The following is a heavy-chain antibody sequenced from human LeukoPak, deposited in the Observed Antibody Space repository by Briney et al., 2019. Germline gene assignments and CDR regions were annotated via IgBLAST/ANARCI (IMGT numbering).Heavy chain of an antibody. V-gene: IGHV4-4*07. CDR3: ARSGIKMIVVVNGAFDI. D-gene: IGHD3-22*01. CDR2: IYTSGST. J-gene: IGHJ3*02. CDR1: GGSISSYY. Sequence: SETLSLTCTVSGGSISSYYWSWIRQPAGKGLEWIGRIYTSGSTNYNPSLKSRVTMSVDTSKNQFSLKLSSVTAADTAVYYCARSGIKMIVVVNGAFDIWGQGTMVTVPS.